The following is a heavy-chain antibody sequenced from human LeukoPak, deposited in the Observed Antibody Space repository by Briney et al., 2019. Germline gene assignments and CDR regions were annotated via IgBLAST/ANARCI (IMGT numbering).Heavy chain of an antibody. D-gene: IGHD2-15*01. Sequence: ASVKVSCKASGYTFTSYDINWVRQATGQGLEWMGWMNPNSGNTGYAQKFQGRVTMTSNTSISTAYMELSSLRSEDTAVYYCARGTRYCSGGSCYFWFDPWGQGTLVTVSS. CDR2: MNPNSGNT. J-gene: IGHJ5*02. CDR1: GYTFTSYD. CDR3: ARGTRYCSGGSCYFWFDP. V-gene: IGHV1-8*01.